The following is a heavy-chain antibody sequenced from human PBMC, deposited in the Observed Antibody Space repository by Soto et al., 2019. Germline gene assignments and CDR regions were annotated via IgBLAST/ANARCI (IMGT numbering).Heavy chain of an antibody. J-gene: IGHJ3*01. D-gene: IGHD2-15*01. CDR1: GGSMSSGDYY. CDR3: ARGRVRWYDIA. CDR2: IYYSGST. Sequence: QVQLQESGPGLVKPSQALSLTCSVSGGSMSSGDYYWSWIRQPPGKGLEWIGYIYYSGSTYYNPSLKRRLTISVDTSTNQFSLKLTSMTAADTAVYYCARGRVRWYDIAWGQGTMVTVSS. V-gene: IGHV4-30-4*01.